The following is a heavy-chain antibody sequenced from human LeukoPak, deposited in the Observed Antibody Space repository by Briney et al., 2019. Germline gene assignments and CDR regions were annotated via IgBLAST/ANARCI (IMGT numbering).Heavy chain of an antibody. CDR2: ISGSGGST. V-gene: IGHV3-23*01. CDR1: GFTFSSYA. CDR3: AKGGLGYCSSTSRYRLAAFGI. D-gene: IGHD2-2*01. Sequence: GGSLRLSCAASGFTFSSYAMSWVRQAPGKGLEWVSAISGSGGSTYYADSVKGRFTISRDNSKNTLYLQMNSLRAEDTAVYYCAKGGLGYCSSTSRYRLAAFGIWGQGTMVTVSS. J-gene: IGHJ3*02.